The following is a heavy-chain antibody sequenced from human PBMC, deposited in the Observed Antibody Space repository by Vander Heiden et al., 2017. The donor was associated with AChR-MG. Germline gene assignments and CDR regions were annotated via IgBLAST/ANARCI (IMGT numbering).Heavy chain of an antibody. CDR1: GRSFSGYY. J-gene: IGHJ4*02. D-gene: IGHD3-22*01. Sequence: QVQLQQWGAGLLKPSETLSLTCAVYGRSFSGYYWSWIRQPPGKGLEWIGEINHSGSTNYNPSLKSRVTISVDTSKNQFSLKLSSVTAADTAVYYCARGGYYDSSGYPYGYWGQGTLVTVSS. CDR3: ARGGYYDSSGYPYGY. V-gene: IGHV4-34*01. CDR2: INHSGST.